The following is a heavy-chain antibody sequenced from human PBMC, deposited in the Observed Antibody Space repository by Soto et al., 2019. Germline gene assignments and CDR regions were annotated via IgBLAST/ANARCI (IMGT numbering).Heavy chain of an antibody. Sequence: VQLVESGGGVVQPGRSLRLSCAASGFTFSSYAMHWVRQAPGKGLEWVAVISYDGSNKYYADSVKGRFTISRDNSKNTLYLQMNSLRAEDTAVYYCARDVFGRRRITMVRGELGGMDVWGQGTTVTVSS. V-gene: IGHV3-30-3*01. CDR3: ARDVFGRRRITMVRGELGGMDV. CDR1: GFTFSSYA. CDR2: ISYDGSNK. J-gene: IGHJ6*02. D-gene: IGHD3-10*01.